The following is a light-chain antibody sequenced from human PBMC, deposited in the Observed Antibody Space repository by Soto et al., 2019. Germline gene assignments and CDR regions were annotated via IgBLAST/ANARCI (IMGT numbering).Light chain of an antibody. CDR3: KKYFTSQIT. CDR2: DAS. CDR1: RSLDSGQ. J-gene: IGKJ5*01. V-gene: IGKV3-20*01. Sequence: ETVLPPSQGTLSFPPVYISHLSFMSSRSLDSGQLAWYQQKVGRATRILIHDASMRATGIKDRFSGSGSGTDFTLTISRVDPADFAFYYCKKYFTSQITCGQGTRLEIK.